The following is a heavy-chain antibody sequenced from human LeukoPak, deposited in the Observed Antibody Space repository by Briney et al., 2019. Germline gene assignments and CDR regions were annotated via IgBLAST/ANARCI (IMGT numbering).Heavy chain of an antibody. CDR1: GFTFSSYE. V-gene: IGHV3-30*02. Sequence: GGSLRLSCAASGFTFSSYEMNWVRQAPGKGLEWVAFIGYDGSNKYYADSVKSRFTISRDNFKNTLYLQMNSLRAEDTAVYYCAKANGVYCSGGSCGGNDYWGQGTLVTVSS. CDR3: AKANGVYCSGGSCGGNDY. J-gene: IGHJ4*02. CDR2: IGYDGSNK. D-gene: IGHD2-15*01.